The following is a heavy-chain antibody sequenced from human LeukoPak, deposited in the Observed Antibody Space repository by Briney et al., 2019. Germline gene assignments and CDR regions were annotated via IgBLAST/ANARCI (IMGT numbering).Heavy chain of an antibody. D-gene: IGHD5-18*01. CDR2: ISYDGSNK. CDR3: ASGGYSYGYGY. J-gene: IGHJ4*02. CDR1: GFTFSSYA. Sequence: GGSLRLSCAASGFTFSSYAMHWVRQAPGKGLEWVAVISYDGSNKYYADSVKGRFTISRDNSKNTLYLQMNSLRAEDTAVYYCASGGYSYGYGYWGQGTLVTVSS. V-gene: IGHV3-30-3*01.